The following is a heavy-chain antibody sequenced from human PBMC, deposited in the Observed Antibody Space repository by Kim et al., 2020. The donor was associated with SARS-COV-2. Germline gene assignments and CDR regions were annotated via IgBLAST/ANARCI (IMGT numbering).Heavy chain of an antibody. CDR1: GFTFSNYA. V-gene: IGHV3-33*05. Sequence: GGSLRLSCAASGFTFSNYAMHWVRQAPGKGLEWVTLISYDGSNKYYADSVKGRFTISRDNSKNTLYMQMNSLRAEDTAVYYCARDESALELDYWGQGTLVTVSS. CDR3: ARDESALELDY. D-gene: IGHD1-1*01. CDR2: ISYDGSNK. J-gene: IGHJ4*02.